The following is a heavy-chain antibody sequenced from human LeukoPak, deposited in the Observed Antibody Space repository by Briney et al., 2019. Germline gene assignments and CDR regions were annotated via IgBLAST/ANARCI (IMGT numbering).Heavy chain of an antibody. CDR2: ISGSGGYT. CDR3: AKDELLVPPYYGMDV. J-gene: IGHJ6*04. D-gene: IGHD2-15*01. V-gene: IGHV3-23*01. CDR1: GFTFSSYA. Sequence: GGSLRLSCAASGFTFSSYAMSWVRQAPGKGLEWVSAISGSGGYTYYADSVKGRFTISRDNSKNTLYLQMNSLRAEDTAVYYCAKDELLVPPYYGMDVWGKGTTVTVSS.